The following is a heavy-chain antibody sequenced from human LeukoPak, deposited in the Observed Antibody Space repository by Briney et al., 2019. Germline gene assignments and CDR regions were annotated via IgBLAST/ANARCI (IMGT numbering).Heavy chain of an antibody. D-gene: IGHD1-14*01. CDR3: ARDHFGWFDP. J-gene: IGHJ5*02. V-gene: IGHV4-34*01. CDR2: INHSGST. Sequence: SETLSLTCAVYGGSFSGYYWSWIRQPPGKGLEWIGEINHSGSTNYNPSLKSRVTISVDTSKNQFSLKLSSVTAADTAVYYCARDHFGWFDPWGQGTLVTVSS. CDR1: GGSFSGYY.